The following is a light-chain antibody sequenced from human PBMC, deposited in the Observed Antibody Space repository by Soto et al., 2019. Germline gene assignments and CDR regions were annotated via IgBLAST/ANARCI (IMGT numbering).Light chain of an antibody. CDR2: RSN. CDR1: SSNIGSNY. J-gene: IGLJ2*01. Sequence: QSVLTQPPSASGTPGQRVTISCSGSSSNIGSNYVYWYHQLPGTAPKLLIYRSNQRPSGVPDRFSGSKSGTSASLAISGPRSEDEADYYCAAWDDSLSGVVFGGGTKVTVL. CDR3: AAWDDSLSGVV. V-gene: IGLV1-47*01.